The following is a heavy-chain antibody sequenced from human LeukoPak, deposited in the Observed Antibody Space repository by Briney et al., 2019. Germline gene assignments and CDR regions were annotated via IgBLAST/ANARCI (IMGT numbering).Heavy chain of an antibody. D-gene: IGHD3-22*01. V-gene: IGHV4-59*01. Sequence: ASETLSLTCTVSGGSISSYYWSRIRQPPGKGLEWIGYTYYSGSTNYNPSLKSRVTISVDTSKNQFSLKLSSVTAADTAVYYCARDEYYYEAWGQGTLVTVSS. CDR3: ARDEYYYEA. CDR2: TYYSGST. CDR1: GGSISSYY. J-gene: IGHJ4*02.